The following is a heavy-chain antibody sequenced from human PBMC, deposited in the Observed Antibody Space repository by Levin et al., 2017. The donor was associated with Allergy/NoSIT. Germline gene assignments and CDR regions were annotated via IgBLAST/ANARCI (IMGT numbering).Heavy chain of an antibody. CDR1: GGSISSGDYY. Sequence: SETLSLTCTVSGGSISSGDYYWSWIRQPPGKGLEWIGYIYYSGSTYYNPSLKSRVTISVDTSKNQFSLKLSSVTAADTAVYYCARDRDGDYVGFDWYFDLWGRGTLVTVSS. V-gene: IGHV4-30-4*01. CDR3: ARDRDGDYVGFDWYFDL. D-gene: IGHD4-17*01. CDR2: IYYSGST. J-gene: IGHJ2*01.